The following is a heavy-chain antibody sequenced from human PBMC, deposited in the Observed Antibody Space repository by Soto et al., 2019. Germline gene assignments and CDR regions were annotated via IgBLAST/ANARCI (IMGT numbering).Heavy chain of an antibody. CDR3: ASGGGSDSFDY. J-gene: IGHJ4*02. V-gene: IGHV4-30-2*01. D-gene: IGHD1-26*01. Sequence: SETLSLTCTVSGASITYGGYSWSWIRQTPGKGLEWIGYINHLETTFYNPSFESRLTLSIDRAKNQLCLKLNSMSDEDRPVYFCASGGGSDSFDYCGQGILVTVSS. CDR2: INHLETT. CDR1: GASITYGGYS.